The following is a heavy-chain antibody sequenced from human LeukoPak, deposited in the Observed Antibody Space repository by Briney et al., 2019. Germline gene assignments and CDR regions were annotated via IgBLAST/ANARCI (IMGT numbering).Heavy chain of an antibody. CDR2: IYYSGST. J-gene: IGHJ4*02. Sequence: SETLSLTCTVSGGSISSYYWGWIRQPPGKGLEWIGSIYYSGSTYYNPTLKSRVTISVDTSKNQFSLKLTSVTAADTGVYYCARHRDDYNQPFDYWGQGTLVTVSS. V-gene: IGHV4-39*01. CDR3: ARHRDDYNQPFDY. D-gene: IGHD5-24*01. CDR1: GGSISSYY.